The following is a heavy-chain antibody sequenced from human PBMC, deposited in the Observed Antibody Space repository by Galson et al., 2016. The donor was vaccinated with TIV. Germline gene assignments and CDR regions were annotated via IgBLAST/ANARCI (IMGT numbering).Heavy chain of an antibody. Sequence: SETLSLTCNVSGGSINDNKYFWGWVRQPPGKGLEWIGTVYYDGTMYYNPSLKSRVILSVDRSRNHFSLKLTSVTASDTAVYYCERPGEWRLHYFDYWGQGTLFTVSS. CDR1: GGSINDNKYF. D-gene: IGHD3-10*01. V-gene: IGHV4-39*01. CDR3: ERPGEWRLHYFDY. CDR2: VYYDGTM. J-gene: IGHJ4*02.